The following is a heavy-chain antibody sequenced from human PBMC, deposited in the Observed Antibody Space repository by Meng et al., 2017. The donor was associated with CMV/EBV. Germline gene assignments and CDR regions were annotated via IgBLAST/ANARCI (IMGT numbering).Heavy chain of an antibody. Sequence: GESLKISCKGSGYSFSSYAMSWVRQAPGKGLEWVSAISGSGGSTYYADSVKGRFTISRDNSKNTLYLQMNSLRAEDTAVYYCAKGGDFWSGSNFDYWGQGTLVTVSS. CDR2: ISGSGGST. CDR1: GYSFSSYA. J-gene: IGHJ4*02. CDR3: AKGGDFWSGSNFDY. V-gene: IGHV3-23*01. D-gene: IGHD3-3*01.